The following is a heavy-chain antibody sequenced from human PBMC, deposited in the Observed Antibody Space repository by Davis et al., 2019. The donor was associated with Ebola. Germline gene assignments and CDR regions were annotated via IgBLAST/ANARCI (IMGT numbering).Heavy chain of an antibody. J-gene: IGHJ4*02. CDR3: ARRADY. CDR2: IRYDGSNK. Sequence: GESLKISCAASGFTFSDYYMSWIRQAPGKGLEWVAFIRYDGSNKYYADSVKGRFTISRDNSKNTLYLQMNSLRAEDTAVYYCARRADYWGQGTLVTVSS. V-gene: IGHV3-30*02. CDR1: GFTFSDYY.